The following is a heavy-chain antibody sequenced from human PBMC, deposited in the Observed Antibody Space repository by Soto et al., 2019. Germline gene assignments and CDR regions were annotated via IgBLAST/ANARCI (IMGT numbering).Heavy chain of an antibody. Sequence: GGSLRLSCAASGFTFSSYWMSWVRQAPGKGLEWVANIKQDGSEKYYVDSVKGRFTISRDNAKNSLYLQMNSLRAEDTAVYYCARGTPPCSSTSCYGREYFQHWGQGTLVTVSS. CDR3: ARGTPPCSSTSCYGREYFQH. CDR1: GFTFSSYW. V-gene: IGHV3-7*01. J-gene: IGHJ1*01. D-gene: IGHD2-2*01. CDR2: IKQDGSEK.